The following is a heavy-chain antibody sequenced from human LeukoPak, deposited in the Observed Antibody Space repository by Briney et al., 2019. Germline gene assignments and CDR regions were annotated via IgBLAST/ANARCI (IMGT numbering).Heavy chain of an antibody. CDR3: AHSPKYYYDSSGRFDY. Sequence: SGPTLVNPTQTLTLTCTFSGFSLSTSGVDVVWIRQPPGKALEWLALIYWDDDKRYSPSLKSRLTITKDTSKNQVVLTMTNMDPVDTATYYCAHSPKYYYDSSGRFDYWGQGTLVTVSS. CDR1: GFSLSTSGVD. D-gene: IGHD3-22*01. CDR2: IYWDDDK. J-gene: IGHJ4*02. V-gene: IGHV2-5*02.